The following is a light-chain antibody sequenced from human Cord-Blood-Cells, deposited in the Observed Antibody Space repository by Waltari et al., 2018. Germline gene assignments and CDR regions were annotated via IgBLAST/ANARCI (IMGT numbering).Light chain of an antibody. CDR2: AAS. V-gene: IGKV1-8*01. J-gene: IGKJ5*01. Sequence: AIRMTQSPSSFSASTVDRVTITCGTTQGISSYLAWYQQKPWKPPKLLIYAASSLHSGVPSRFSGSGSGTDFALAMSGLQSEDFATYYCQQYYSYPLTFRQVTRLESK. CDR3: QQYYSYPLT. CDR1: QGISSY.